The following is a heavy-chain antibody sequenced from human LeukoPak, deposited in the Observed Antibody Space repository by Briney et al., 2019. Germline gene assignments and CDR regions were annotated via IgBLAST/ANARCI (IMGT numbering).Heavy chain of an antibody. V-gene: IGHV4-61*08. J-gene: IGHJ4*02. Sequence: PSETLSLTCTVSGGSISSGGYYWSWIRQPPGKGLEWIGCIYYSGSTNYNPSLKSRVTISVDTSKNQFSLKLSSVTAADTAVYYCAGSRDGYKYDYWGQGTLVTVSS. CDR2: IYYSGST. D-gene: IGHD5-24*01. CDR3: AGSRDGYKYDY. CDR1: GGSISSGGYY.